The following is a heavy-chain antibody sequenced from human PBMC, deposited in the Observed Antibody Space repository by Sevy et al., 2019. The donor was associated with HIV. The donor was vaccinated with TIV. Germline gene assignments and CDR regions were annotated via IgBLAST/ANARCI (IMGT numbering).Heavy chain of an antibody. CDR3: ARESDYDFWSGYSPAYCYGMDV. V-gene: IGHV4-34*01. CDR1: GGSFSGYY. J-gene: IGHJ6*01. CDR2: INHSGST. D-gene: IGHD3-3*01. Sequence: SETLSLTCAVYGGSFSGYYWSWIRQPPGKGLEWIGEINHSGSTNYNPSLKSRVTISVDTSKNQFSLKLSSVTAADTAVYYCARESDYDFWSGYSPAYCYGMDVWGQGTTVTVST.